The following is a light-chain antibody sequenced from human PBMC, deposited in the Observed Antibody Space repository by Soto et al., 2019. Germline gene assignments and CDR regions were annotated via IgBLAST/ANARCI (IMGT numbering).Light chain of an antibody. CDR1: QDISNY. J-gene: IGKJ1*01. CDR3: QQYDNPST. V-gene: IGKV1-33*01. Sequence: DIQMTQSPSSLSASVGDRVTITCQASQDISNYLNWYQQKPGKAPKLLIYDASNLETGVPSRFSGSGSGTDFTFTISSLQPEDIATYYCQQYDNPSTFGQGTKVDIK. CDR2: DAS.